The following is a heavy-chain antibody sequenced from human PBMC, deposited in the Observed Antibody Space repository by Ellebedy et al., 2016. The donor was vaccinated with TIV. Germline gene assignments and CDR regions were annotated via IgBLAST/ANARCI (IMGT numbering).Heavy chain of an antibody. CDR3: ARGFLSKWLDP. CDR1: GRSTSTYY. J-gene: IGHJ5*02. Sequence: MPSETLSLTCTVSGRSTSTYYWTWIRQPPGKGLEWIGNVYYSGSPNYNPSLKSRVTISLDTSKKQFSLKLDSVTAADTAVYYCARGFLSKWLDPWGRGILVTVAS. CDR2: VYYSGSP. V-gene: IGHV4-59*01.